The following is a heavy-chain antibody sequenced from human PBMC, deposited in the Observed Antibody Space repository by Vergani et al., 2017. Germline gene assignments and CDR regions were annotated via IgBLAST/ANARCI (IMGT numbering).Heavy chain of an antibody. D-gene: IGHD3-10*01. V-gene: IGHV1-69*12. CDR2: IIPLFGTA. CDR1: GGTFSSYA. Sequence: QVQLVQSGAEVKKPGSSVKVSCKASGGTFSSYAISWVRQAPGQGLEWMGGIIPLFGTANYAQKVQGRVTITADESTSTSYMELSSLRSEDTAVYYCARGVITMVLGFITPESWFDPWGQGTLVTVSS. J-gene: IGHJ5*02. CDR3: ARGVITMVLGFITPESWFDP.